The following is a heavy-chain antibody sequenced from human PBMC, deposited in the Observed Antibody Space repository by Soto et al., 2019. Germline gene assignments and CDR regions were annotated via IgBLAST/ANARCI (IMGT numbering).Heavy chain of an antibody. CDR1: GYTFTNNV. D-gene: IGHD1-7*01. Sequence: ASVKVSCKASGYTFTNNVIHWLRQAPGQTLEWMGWINTAKGNTKYSQKFEARVTLTRDTASSTAYMELNSLRSDDTAVYYCARDPIFTYTWNYARLNYLDPWGQGTLVTVSS. CDR2: INTAKGNT. V-gene: IGHV1-3*04. CDR3: ARDPIFTYTWNYARLNYLDP. J-gene: IGHJ5*02.